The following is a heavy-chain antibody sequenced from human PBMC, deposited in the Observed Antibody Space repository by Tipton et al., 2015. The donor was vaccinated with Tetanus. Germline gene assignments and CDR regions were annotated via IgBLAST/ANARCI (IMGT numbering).Heavy chain of an antibody. D-gene: IGHD3-22*01. Sequence: TLSLTCTVSDVSISDYYWTWIRQPAGKGLEWIGYIYYSGSTNYNPSLKSRVVISIDTPKNQFSLKLSSVTAADTAVYYCARNYDNYQSPDYWGQGTLVTVSS. CDR1: DVSISDYY. CDR3: ARNYDNYQSPDY. V-gene: IGHV4-59*01. J-gene: IGHJ4*02. CDR2: IYYSGST.